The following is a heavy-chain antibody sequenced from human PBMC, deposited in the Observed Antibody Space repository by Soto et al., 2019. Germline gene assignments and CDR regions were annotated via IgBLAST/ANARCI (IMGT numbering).Heavy chain of an antibody. CDR2: IGNAGDT. V-gene: IGHV3-13*01. CDR1: GFTFSSYD. J-gene: IGHJ4*02. CDR3: VGGSWYFDY. D-gene: IGHD6-13*01. Sequence: AASGFTFSSYDMHWVRQATGKGLEWVSAIGNAGDTYYPGSVKGRFTISRENAKNSLYLQMNSLRAEDTAVYYCVGGSWYFDYWGQGTLVTVSS.